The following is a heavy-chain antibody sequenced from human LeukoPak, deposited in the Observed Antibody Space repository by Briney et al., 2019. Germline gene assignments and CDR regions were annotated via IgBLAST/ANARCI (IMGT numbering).Heavy chain of an antibody. CDR1: GFTFEDYG. J-gene: IGHJ4*02. CDR2: INWNGDNP. CDR3: RRSVAGATTGYYYDS. Sequence: GGSLRLSCEASGFTFEDYGMTWVRQRPGRGLEYVCEINWNGDNPVYENPLRGRFTISRDNAKNSVYLQMSSLRVDDTAFYCARRSVAGATTGYYYDSWGQGTLVTVSS. D-gene: IGHD1-26*01. V-gene: IGHV3-20*01.